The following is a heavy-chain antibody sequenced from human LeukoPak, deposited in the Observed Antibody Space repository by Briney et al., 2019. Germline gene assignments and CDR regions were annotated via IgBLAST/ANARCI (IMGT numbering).Heavy chain of an antibody. CDR3: ARESGAAAGVGASGY. Sequence: ASVKVSCKASGYTFTNYAISWVRQAPGQRLEWMGWINAGNGNTKYSQKFQGRVTITRDTSASTAYMELSSLRSEDTAVYYCARESGAAAGVGASGYWGQGTLVTVSS. CDR1: GYTFTNYA. D-gene: IGHD6-13*01. CDR2: INAGNGNT. V-gene: IGHV1-3*01. J-gene: IGHJ4*02.